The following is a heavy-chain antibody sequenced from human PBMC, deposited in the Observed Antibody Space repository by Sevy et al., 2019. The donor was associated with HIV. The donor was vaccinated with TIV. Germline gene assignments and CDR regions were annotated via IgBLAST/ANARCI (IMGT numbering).Heavy chain of an antibody. CDR3: VREDINAPRTLLSFDI. J-gene: IGHJ3*02. Sequence: ASVKVSCKTTGYIFGDYNMHWVRQAPGQGLEWMALMNPNSGVTICAQKFRGRVSLTRDTSMSTAYMELSALTSDDTAVYYCVREDINAPRTLLSFDIWGQGTMVTVSS. V-gene: IGHV1-2*06. D-gene: IGHD3-3*01. CDR2: MNPNSGVT. CDR1: GYIFGDYN.